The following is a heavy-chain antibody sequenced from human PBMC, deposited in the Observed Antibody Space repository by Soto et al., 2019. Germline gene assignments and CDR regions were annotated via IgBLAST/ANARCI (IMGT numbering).Heavy chain of an antibody. V-gene: IGHV4-4*07. CDR3: AKVPQLGSSLYSGIFDV. CDR1: GCPINTYY. Sequence: EPRYLPWTLPGCPINTYYWNWIPQPAGKGLEWIGRIYSSAATSYSPSLNSRATMSVDTSKSQFSLNLSSVTAAGAAASYFAKVPQLGSSLYSGIFDVWGQGSTVTVSS. D-gene: IGHD5-18*01. CDR2: IYSSAAT. J-gene: IGHJ6*02.